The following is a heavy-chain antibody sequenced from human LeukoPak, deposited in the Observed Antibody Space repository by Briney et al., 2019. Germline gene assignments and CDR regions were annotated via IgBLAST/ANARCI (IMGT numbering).Heavy chain of an antibody. V-gene: IGHV4-34*01. CDR3: ARRLPAAIYFDY. CDR2: INHSGST. CDR1: GGSFSGYY. Sequence: PSETLSLTCAVYGGSFSGYYWSWIRQPPGKGLEWIGEINHSGSTNYNPSLKSRVTISVDTSKNQFSLKLSSVTAADTAVYYCARRLPAAIYFDYWGQGTLVTVSS. D-gene: IGHD2-2*01. J-gene: IGHJ4*02.